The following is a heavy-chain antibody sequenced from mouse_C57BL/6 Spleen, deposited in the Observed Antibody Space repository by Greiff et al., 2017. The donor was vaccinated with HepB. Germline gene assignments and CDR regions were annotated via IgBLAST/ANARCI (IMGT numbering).Heavy chain of an antibody. V-gene: IGHV3-6*01. CDR1: GYSITSGYY. CDR3: ARADYEDYAMDY. CDR2: ISYDGSN. J-gene: IGHJ4*01. D-gene: IGHD2-4*01. Sequence: EVKLEESGPGLVKPSQSLSLTCSVTGYSITSGYYWNWIRQFPGNKLEWMGYISYDGSNNYNPSLKNRISITRDTSKNQFFLKLNSVTTEDTATYYCARADYEDYAMDYWGQGTSVTVSS.